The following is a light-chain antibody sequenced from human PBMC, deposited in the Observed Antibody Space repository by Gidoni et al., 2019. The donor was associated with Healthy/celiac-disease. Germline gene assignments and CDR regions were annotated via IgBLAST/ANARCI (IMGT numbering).Light chain of an antibody. J-gene: IGKJ1*01. CDR2: GAS. Sequence: EIVLTQSPGTLSLSPGERATLSCRASQSVSSSYLAWYQQKPGQAPRLLIYGASSRATGIPDRFSGSGSGTGFTLTISRLEPEDFAVYYCQQWTFGQGTKVEIK. CDR3: QQWT. CDR1: QSVSSSY. V-gene: IGKV3-20*01.